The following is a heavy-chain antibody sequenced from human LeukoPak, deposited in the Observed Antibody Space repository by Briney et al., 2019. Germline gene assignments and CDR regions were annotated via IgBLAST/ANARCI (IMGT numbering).Heavy chain of an antibody. CDR3: ARSDGSYSRIFDY. Sequence: PSETLSLTCAVSGGSFSSSNWWSWVRQPPGKGLEWIGEIYHSGTTNYNPSLKSRVTISVDKSKNQFSLKLSSVTAADTAVYYCARSDGSYSRIFDYWGQGTLVTVSS. V-gene: IGHV4-4*02. D-gene: IGHD1-26*01. CDR2: IYHSGTT. CDR1: GGSFSSSNW. J-gene: IGHJ4*02.